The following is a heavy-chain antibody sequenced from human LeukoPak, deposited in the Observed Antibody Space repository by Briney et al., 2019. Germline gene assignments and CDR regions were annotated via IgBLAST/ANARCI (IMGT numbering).Heavy chain of an antibody. Sequence: PGGSLRLSCAASGFTFSSYAMSWVRQAPGKGLEWVSAISGSGGGTYYADSVKGRFTISRDNSKNTLYLQMNSLRAEDTAVYYCANSIVVVVAATNTGDAFDIWGQGTMVTVSS. V-gene: IGHV3-23*01. CDR3: ANSIVVVVAATNTGDAFDI. CDR1: GFTFSSYA. D-gene: IGHD2-15*01. J-gene: IGHJ3*02. CDR2: ISGSGGGT.